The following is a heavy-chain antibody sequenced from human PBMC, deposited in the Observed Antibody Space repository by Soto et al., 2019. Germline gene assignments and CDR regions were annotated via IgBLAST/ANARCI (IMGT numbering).Heavy chain of an antibody. D-gene: IGHD5-18*01. CDR1: GFTFSSYA. Sequence: PGGSLRLSCAASGFTFSSYAMHWVRQAPGKGLEWVAVISYDGSNKYYADSVKGRFTIPRDNSKNTLYLQMNSLRAEDTAVYYCARDLGYSYGYPLDYWGQGTLVTVSS. CDR2: ISYDGSNK. CDR3: ARDLGYSYGYPLDY. J-gene: IGHJ4*02. V-gene: IGHV3-30-3*01.